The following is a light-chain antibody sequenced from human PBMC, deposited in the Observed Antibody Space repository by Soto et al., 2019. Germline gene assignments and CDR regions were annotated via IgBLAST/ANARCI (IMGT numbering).Light chain of an antibody. CDR3: QQNNSYPWT. Sequence: DIQMTQSPSTLSASVGDRVTITCRASQTIFNWLAWYQRKPGRAPNLLIYDASSLQSGVPSTFSGSGSGTEFTLTISSLQPGDFATYYFQQNNSYPWTFGQGTKVEIK. J-gene: IGKJ1*01. V-gene: IGKV1-5*01. CDR1: QTIFNW. CDR2: DAS.